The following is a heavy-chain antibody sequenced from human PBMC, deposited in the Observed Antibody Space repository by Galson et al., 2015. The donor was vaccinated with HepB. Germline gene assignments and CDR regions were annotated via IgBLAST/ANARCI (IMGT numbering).Heavy chain of an antibody. D-gene: IGHD3-10*01. V-gene: IGHV3-53*01. J-gene: IGHJ5*02. Sequence: SLRLSCAASGFNANSNYMSWVRQSPGRGLEWVSTIYAAGIYSDGDTYYAESVRGRFTITRDTSKNTLYLQMNDLRAEDTAVYYCARDRGRGRVDWFDPWGQGTLVTVSS. CDR1: GFNANSNY. CDR2: IYSDGDT. CDR3: ARDRGRGRVDWFDP.